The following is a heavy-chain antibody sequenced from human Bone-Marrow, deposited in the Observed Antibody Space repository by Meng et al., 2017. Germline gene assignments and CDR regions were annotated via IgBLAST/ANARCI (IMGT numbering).Heavy chain of an antibody. CDR1: GFTFSSYE. CDR2: ISSSGSTI. CDR3: ARGGIAAAGTGDYYYGMDV. Sequence: GGSLRLSCAASGFTFSSYEVNWVRQAPGKGLEWVSYISSSGSTIYYADSVKGRFTISRDNSKNTLYLQMNSLRAEDTAVYYCARGGIAAAGTGDYYYGMDVWGQGTTVTVSS. V-gene: IGHV3-48*03. D-gene: IGHD6-13*01. J-gene: IGHJ6*02.